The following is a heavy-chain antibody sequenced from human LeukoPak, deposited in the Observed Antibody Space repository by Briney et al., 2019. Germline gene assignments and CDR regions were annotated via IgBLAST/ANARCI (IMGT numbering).Heavy chain of an antibody. Sequence: PSETLSLTCTVSLDSTTSNFWSWVRQPPGKGLEWIGEIHRSGSPNYNASLQSRVTISIDRSRNQIVLELSSVTAADTAVYYCAREILGGFNPGAYWGQGTLVTVSS. J-gene: IGHJ4*02. CDR2: IHRSGSP. D-gene: IGHD1-14*01. CDR1: LDSTTSNF. V-gene: IGHV4-4*02. CDR3: AREILGGFNPGAY.